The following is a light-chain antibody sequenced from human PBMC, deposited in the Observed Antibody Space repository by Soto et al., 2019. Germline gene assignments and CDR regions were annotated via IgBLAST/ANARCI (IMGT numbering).Light chain of an antibody. Sequence: DIQMTQSPSSLSASVGDRVTITCRASQSISTFLNWYQQKPGKAPKLLIYAASTLQSGVPSGFSGSGSGTDFALTISSLQPEDVATYFCQQSYTTPQSWTFGQGTKVEIK. CDR2: AAS. CDR1: QSISTF. J-gene: IGKJ1*01. CDR3: QQSYTTPQSWT. V-gene: IGKV1-39*01.